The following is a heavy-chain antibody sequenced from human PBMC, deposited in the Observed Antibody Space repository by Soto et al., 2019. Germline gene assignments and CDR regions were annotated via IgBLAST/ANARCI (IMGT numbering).Heavy chain of an antibody. J-gene: IGHJ4*02. Sequence: ASVKVSCKTSGYTFTTYAMHWVRQAPGQRPEWMGWINVGRGNTKYSQSFQGRVTITADTSASTTYMELSSLRSEDTAVYYCARGGNVVVLDAYDYWGQVTQVTFSS. CDR1: GYTFTTYA. CDR3: ARGGNVVVLDAYDY. D-gene: IGHD2-15*01. CDR2: INVGRGNT. V-gene: IGHV1-3*01.